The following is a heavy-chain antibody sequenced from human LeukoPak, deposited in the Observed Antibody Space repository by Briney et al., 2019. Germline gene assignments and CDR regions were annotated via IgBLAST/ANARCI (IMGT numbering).Heavy chain of an antibody. CDR2: IGPGGDRK. D-gene: IGHD3-10*01. J-gene: IGHJ3*02. V-gene: IGHV3-23*01. CDR3: AQDISWFAFHM. CDR1: GFTFRNFG. Sequence: PGGSLRLSCAVSGFTFRNFGMNWVRQAPGKGLQWVSGIGPGGDRKHYGDSFEGRFTISRDNSKNTVYLQMNSLRVDDTALYYCAQDISWFAFHMWGLGTRVTVSS.